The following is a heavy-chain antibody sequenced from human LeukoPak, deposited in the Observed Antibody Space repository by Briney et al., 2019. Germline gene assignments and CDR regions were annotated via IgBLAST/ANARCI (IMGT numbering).Heavy chain of an antibody. V-gene: IGHV1-69*13. Sequence: ASVKVSCKASGGTFSSYAINWVRQAPGQGLEWMGGIIPIFGTANYAQKFQGRVTITADESTSTAYMELSSLRSEDTAVYYCARHSSSWYYFDYWGQGTLVTVSS. CDR2: IIPIFGTA. D-gene: IGHD6-13*01. CDR1: GGTFSSYA. J-gene: IGHJ4*02. CDR3: ARHSSSWYYFDY.